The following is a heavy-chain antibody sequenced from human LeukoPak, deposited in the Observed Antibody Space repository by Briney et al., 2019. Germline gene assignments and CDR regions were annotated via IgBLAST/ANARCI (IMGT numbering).Heavy chain of an antibody. Sequence: GGSLRLSCEASGFTFSTYWMHWVRQAPGKGLVWVSRINPDGSTTNYADSVRGRFTISRDNAKNSLYLQMNSLRAEDTALYYCAKDIGPRISPDAFDIWGQGTMVTVSS. CDR3: AKDIGPRISPDAFDI. D-gene: IGHD2/OR15-2a*01. J-gene: IGHJ3*02. V-gene: IGHV3-74*01. CDR2: INPDGSTT. CDR1: GFTFSTYW.